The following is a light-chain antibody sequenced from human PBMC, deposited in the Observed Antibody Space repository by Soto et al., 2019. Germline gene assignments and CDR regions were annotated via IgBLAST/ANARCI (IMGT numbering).Light chain of an antibody. J-gene: IGLJ1*01. CDR2: EVS. V-gene: IGLV2-14*01. CDR1: SSDVGGYNY. Sequence: QSVLTQPASVSGSPGQSITISCTGTSSDVGGYNYVSWYQQHPGKAPKLMIYEVSNWPSGVSNRFSGSKSGNTASLTISGLQAEDEADYYCSSYTSSSTLEVFGTGTKVTV. CDR3: SSYTSSSTLEV.